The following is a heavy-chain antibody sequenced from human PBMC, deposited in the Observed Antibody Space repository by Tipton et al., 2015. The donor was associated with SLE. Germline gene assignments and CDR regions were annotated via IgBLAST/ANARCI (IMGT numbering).Heavy chain of an antibody. J-gene: IGHJ4*02. CDR3: ARFLGGYSYAYYY. V-gene: IGHV4-59*04. CDR1: GGSISSHY. D-gene: IGHD5-18*01. CDR2: IYYSGST. Sequence: TLSLTCTVSGGSISSHYWSWIRQPPGKGLEWIGSIYYSGSTYYNPSLKSRVTISVDTSKNQFSLKLSSVTAADTAVYYCARFLGGYSYAYYYWGQGTLVTVSS.